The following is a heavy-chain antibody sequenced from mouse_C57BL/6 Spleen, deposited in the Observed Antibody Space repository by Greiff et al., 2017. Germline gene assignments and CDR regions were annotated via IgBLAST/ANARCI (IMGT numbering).Heavy chain of an antibody. D-gene: IGHD3-2*02. CDR1: GFTFSDYG. CDR2: ISSGSSTI. J-gene: IGHJ3*01. V-gene: IGHV5-17*01. CDR3: ARTAQATSAWFAY. Sequence: EVKLVESGGGLVKPGGSLKLSCAASGFTFSDYGMHWVRQAPEKGLEWVAYISSGSSTIYYADTVKGRFTISRDNAKNTLFLQMTSLRSEDTAMYYCARTAQATSAWFAYWGQGTLVTVSA.